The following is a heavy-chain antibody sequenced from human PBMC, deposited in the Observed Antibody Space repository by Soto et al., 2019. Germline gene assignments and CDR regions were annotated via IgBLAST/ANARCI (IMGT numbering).Heavy chain of an antibody. CDR3: VHSIRSRAAD. Sequence: QITLKESGPTLVKPTQTLTLTCTCSGFSLSTSGVVVGWIRQPPGKALQWLALIYWDDDKRYSPSLKSRLTITKDTSKHQVFLTMTNMDPVDTATYYCVHSIRSRAADWGQGTLVTVSS. V-gene: IGHV2-5*02. D-gene: IGHD6-25*01. CDR1: GFSLSTSGVV. J-gene: IGHJ4*02. CDR2: IYWDDDK.